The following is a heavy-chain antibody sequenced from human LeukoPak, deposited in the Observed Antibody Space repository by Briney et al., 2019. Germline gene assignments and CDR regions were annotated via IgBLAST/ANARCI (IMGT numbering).Heavy chain of an antibody. CDR1: GFTVSSKY. J-gene: IGHJ4*02. V-gene: IGHV3-53*01. CDR3: ARGCSSTSCYGFDY. CDR2: IYSGGST. Sequence: GGSLRLSCAASGFTVSSKYMSWVRQAPGKGLEWVSVIYSGGSTYYADSVKGRFTISRDNSKNTLYLQMNSLRAEDTAVYYCARGCSSTSCYGFDYWGQRTLVTVSS. D-gene: IGHD2-2*01.